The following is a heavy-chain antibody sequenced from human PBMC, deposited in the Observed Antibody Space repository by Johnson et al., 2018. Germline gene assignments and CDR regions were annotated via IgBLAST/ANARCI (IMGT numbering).Heavy chain of an antibody. D-gene: IGHD3-22*01. V-gene: IGHV4-39*07. CDR2: INYSGSN. J-gene: IGHJ6*03. CDR3: VRIVVSALGNYMAV. Sequence: QVQLQESGPGLVRPSETLSLTCTVSSGSISSGSHFGAWIRQPHGKGLEWVGSINYSGSNYYNPSLKSPVTILVDTSKNQFPLRLNSVTAADPAVDYGVRIVVSALGNYMAVWGRGTTVTVSS. CDR1: SGSISSGSHF.